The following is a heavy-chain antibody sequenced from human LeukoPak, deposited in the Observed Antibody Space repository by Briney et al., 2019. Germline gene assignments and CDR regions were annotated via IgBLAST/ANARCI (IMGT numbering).Heavy chain of an antibody. D-gene: IGHD2-21*02. V-gene: IGHV4-61*02. J-gene: IGHJ3*02. CDR3: ARTVVVTAYDAFDI. CDR2: IYTSGST. Sequence: SQTLSLTCTVSGGSISSGSYYWSWIRQPAGKGLEWIGRIYTSGSTNYNPSLKSRVTISVDTSKNQFSLKLSSVTAADTAVYYCARTVVVTAYDAFDIWGQGTMVTVSS. CDR1: GGSISSGSYY.